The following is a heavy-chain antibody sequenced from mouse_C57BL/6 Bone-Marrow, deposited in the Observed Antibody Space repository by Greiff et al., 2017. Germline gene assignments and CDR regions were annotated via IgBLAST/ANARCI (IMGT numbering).Heavy chain of an antibody. CDR3: TTLNWSWFAY. CDR2: IDPENGDT. D-gene: IGHD4-1*01. CDR1: GFNIKDDY. J-gene: IGHJ3*01. V-gene: IGHV14-4*01. Sequence: SGAELVRPGASVKLSCTASGFNIKDDYMHWVKQRPEQGLEWIGWIDPENGDTEYASKFQGKATITADTSSNTAYLQLSSLTSEDTAVYYCTTLNWSWFAYWGQGTLVTVSA.